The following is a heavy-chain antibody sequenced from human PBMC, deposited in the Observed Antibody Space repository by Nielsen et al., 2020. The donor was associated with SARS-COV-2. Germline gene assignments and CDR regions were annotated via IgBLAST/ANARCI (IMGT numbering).Heavy chain of an antibody. CDR1: GFTFSDYY. CDR3: AKAGLGGWHDYSNYFYYMDV. CDR2: INTPATI. J-gene: IGHJ6*03. D-gene: IGHD4-11*01. Sequence: GESLKISCAASGFTFSDYYMSWVRQSPGRGLEWVSYINTPATIYYADSLKGRFTISRDNSDNTLYLQMNRLSADDTATYYCAKAGLGGWHDYSNYFYYMDVWGRGTTVTVSS. V-gene: IGHV3-69-1*01.